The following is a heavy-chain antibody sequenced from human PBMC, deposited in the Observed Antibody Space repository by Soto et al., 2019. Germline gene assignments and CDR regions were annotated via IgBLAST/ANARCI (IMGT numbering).Heavy chain of an antibody. V-gene: IGHV4-4*02. CDR3: AERYYDSSGRYNDY. CDR1: GGSISSSNW. Sequence: SETLSLTCAVSGGSISSSNWWSWVRQPPGKGLEWIGEIYHSGSTNYNPSLKSRVTISVDKSKNQFSLKLSSVTAADTAVYYCAERYYDSSGRYNDYWGQGTLVTVS. D-gene: IGHD3-22*01. J-gene: IGHJ4*02. CDR2: IYHSGST.